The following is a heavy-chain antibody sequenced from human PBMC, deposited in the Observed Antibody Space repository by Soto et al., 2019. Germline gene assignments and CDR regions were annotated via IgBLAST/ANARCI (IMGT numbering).Heavy chain of an antibody. D-gene: IGHD2-8*01. CDR1: GYTLTELS. V-gene: IGHV1-24*01. Sequence: ASVKVSCKVSGYTLTELSMHWVRQAPGKGLEWMGGFDPEDGETIYAQKFQGRVTMTEDTSTDTAYMELSSLRSEDTAVYYCATNGGMAGEPYWYFDIWGRGTLVTVSS. J-gene: IGHJ2*01. CDR2: FDPEDGET. CDR3: ATNGGMAGEPYWYFDI.